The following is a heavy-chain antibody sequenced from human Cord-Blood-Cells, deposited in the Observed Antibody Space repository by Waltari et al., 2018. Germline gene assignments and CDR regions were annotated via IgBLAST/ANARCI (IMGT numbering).Heavy chain of an antibody. D-gene: IGHD5-12*01. CDR3: AVVGTRIVATIRGVVDY. J-gene: IGHJ4*02. CDR2: IIPIFGTA. Sequence: QVQLVQSGAEVKKPGSSVKVSCKASGGTFSSYAISWVRQAPGQGLEWMGGIIPIFGTANYAQKFQGRVTITADESTSTAYMELSSLRSEDTAVCYCAVVGTRIVATIRGVVDYWGQGTLVTVSS. V-gene: IGHV1-69*01. CDR1: GGTFSSYA.